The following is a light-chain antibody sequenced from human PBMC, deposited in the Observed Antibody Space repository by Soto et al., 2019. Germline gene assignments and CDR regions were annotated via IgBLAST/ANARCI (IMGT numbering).Light chain of an antibody. CDR1: QDVRGA. J-gene: IGKJ5*01. CDR2: DVS. CDR3: QQFNSYPIT. V-gene: IGKV1-13*02. Sequence: AIQLTQSPSSLSASVGDRVTITCRASQDVRGALAWYQQKPGKAPKILIYDVSVLESGVPTRFSGSGSGTDFTLIITSLQPVDFATYYCQQFNSYPITFGQGTRLEIK.